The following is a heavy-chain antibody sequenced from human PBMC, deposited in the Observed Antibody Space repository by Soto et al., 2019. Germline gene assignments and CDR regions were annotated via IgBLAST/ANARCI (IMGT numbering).Heavy chain of an antibody. D-gene: IGHD3-22*01. J-gene: IGHJ4*02. CDR3: ATHSSDNSAYDY. V-gene: IGHV1-18*04. CDR1: GYIFNSNG. Sequence: ASGKVSCKASGYIFNSNGISWVRQAPGQGLGWRGWSIVYNGHINLAQRVHDRVTMTTDTSTSTTYMELRSLRSDDTAVYYCATHSSDNSAYDYWGQGTLVTVSS. CDR2: SIVYNGHI.